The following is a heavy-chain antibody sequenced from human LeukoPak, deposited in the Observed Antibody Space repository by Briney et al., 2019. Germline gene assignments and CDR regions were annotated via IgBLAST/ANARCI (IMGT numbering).Heavy chain of an antibody. CDR2: INWNGGST. V-gene: IGHV3-20*04. Sequence: GGSLRLSCAASGFTFDDYGMSWVRQAPGKGLEWVSGINWNGGSTGYADSVKGRFTISRDNAKNSLYLKMNSLRAEDTALYYCARDFTDHSSSWFHDYWGQGTLVTVSS. CDR3: ARDFTDHSSSWFHDY. D-gene: IGHD6-13*01. CDR1: GFTFDDYG. J-gene: IGHJ4*02.